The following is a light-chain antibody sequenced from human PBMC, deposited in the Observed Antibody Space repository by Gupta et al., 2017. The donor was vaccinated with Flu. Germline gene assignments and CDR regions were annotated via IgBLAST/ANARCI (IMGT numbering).Light chain of an antibody. J-gene: IGKJ1*01. CDR2: AAS. CDR1: QNIGNY. Sequence: DIQMTQSPSSLSASVGDRVTITCRASQNIGNYLNWYQQKPGEAPNLLIYAASSLQTGVPSRFSGSGSGTDFTLTMSSLQPEDFAIYYCQQTAGTLWRFAQGVRVGIK. V-gene: IGKV1-39*01. CDR3: QQTAGTLWR.